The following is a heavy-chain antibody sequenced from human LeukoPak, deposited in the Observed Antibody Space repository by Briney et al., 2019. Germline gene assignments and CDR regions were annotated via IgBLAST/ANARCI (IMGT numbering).Heavy chain of an antibody. CDR2: IYHSGST. D-gene: IGHD6-19*01. J-gene: IGHJ4*02. CDR1: GYSISSGYC. Sequence: SETLSLTCTVSGYSISSGYCWGWIRQPPGKGLEWIGSIYHSGSTYYNPSLKSRVTISVDTSKNQFSLKLSSVTAADTAVYYCASTAVAGKSYFDYWGQGTLVTVSS. V-gene: IGHV4-38-2*02. CDR3: ASTAVAGKSYFDY.